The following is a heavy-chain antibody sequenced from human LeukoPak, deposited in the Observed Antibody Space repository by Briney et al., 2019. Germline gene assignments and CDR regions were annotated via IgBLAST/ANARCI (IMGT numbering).Heavy chain of an antibody. J-gene: IGHJ2*01. D-gene: IGHD3-22*01. CDR3: ARHGKDSSGYSGHWYYDL. Sequence: PSETLSLTCTVSGGSINNYYWSWIRQPPGKGLEWIGYIYSSGSTDYKSSLKSRVIISVDTSKNQVSLKLRSVTAADTAVYYCARHGKDSSGYSGHWYYDLWGRGALITVSS. V-gene: IGHV4-59*08. CDR1: GGSINNYY. CDR2: IYSSGST.